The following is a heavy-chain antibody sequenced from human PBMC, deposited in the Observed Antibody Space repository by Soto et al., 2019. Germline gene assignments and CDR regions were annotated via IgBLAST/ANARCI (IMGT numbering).Heavy chain of an antibody. D-gene: IGHD3-22*01. CDR1: GGSISSYY. Sequence: GTLSLTCTVSGGSISSYYWSWIRQPPGKGLEWIGYIYYSGSTNYNPSLKSRVTISVDTSKNQFSLKLSSVTAADTAVYYCARYYDSSGHAKIDPWGQGTLVTVSS. CDR2: IYYSGST. CDR3: ARYYDSSGHAKIDP. J-gene: IGHJ5*02. V-gene: IGHV4-59*01.